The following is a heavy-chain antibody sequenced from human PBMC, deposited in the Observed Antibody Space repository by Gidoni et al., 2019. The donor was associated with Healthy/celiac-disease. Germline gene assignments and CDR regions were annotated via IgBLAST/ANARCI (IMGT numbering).Heavy chain of an antibody. D-gene: IGHD2-2*01. CDR2: ISYDGSNK. V-gene: IGHV3-30*18. J-gene: IGHJ4*02. CDR1: GLTFSSYG. CDR3: AKDHEGGTVVPAATIDY. Sequence: QVQLVVSGGGVVQPGRSLRLSCAASGLTFSSYGMHWVRQAPGKGLEWVAIISYDGSNKYYADFVRGRFTISRDNSKNTLYLQMNSLRAEDTAVYYCAKDHEGGTVVPAATIDYWGQGTLVTVSS.